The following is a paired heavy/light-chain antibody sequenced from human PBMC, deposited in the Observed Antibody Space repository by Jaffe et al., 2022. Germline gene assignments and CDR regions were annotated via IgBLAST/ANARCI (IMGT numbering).Heavy chain of an antibody. Sequence: EVQLVESGGGLVQPGGSLRLSCAASGFSFSSYWMHWVRQGPGKGLVWVSRINSDGSRTNYADSVKGRFTISRDNAKSTLYMQMNSLRAEETAVYYCARGTSDGAFDIWGQGTMVTVSS. CDR1: GFSFSSYW. J-gene: IGHJ3*02. D-gene: IGHD3-10*01. CDR3: ARGTSDGAFDI. V-gene: IGHV3-74*01. CDR2: INSDGSRT.
Light chain of an antibody. CDR1: KLGNKY. CDR3: QAWDSSTAV. J-gene: IGLJ2*01. CDR2: QDN. V-gene: IGLV3-1*01. Sequence: SYELTQPPSVSVSPGQTASITCSGDKLGNKYACWYQQKPGQSPVLVIYQDNKRPSGIPERFSGSNSGNTATLTISGTQAMDEADYYCQAWDSSTAVFGGGTKLTVL.